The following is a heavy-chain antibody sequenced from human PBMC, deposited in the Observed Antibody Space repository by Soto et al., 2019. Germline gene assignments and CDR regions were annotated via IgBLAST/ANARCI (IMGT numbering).Heavy chain of an antibody. Sequence: ASVKVSCKASGYTFTSYGISWVRQAPGQGLEWMGWISAYNGNTNYAQKLQGRVTMTTDTSTSTAYMELRSLRSDDTAVYYCARDGGNSVRYYYYYGMDVWGQGTTVTVSS. J-gene: IGHJ6*02. CDR3: ARDGGNSVRYYYYYGMDV. CDR2: ISAYNGNT. D-gene: IGHD2-21*02. CDR1: GYTFTSYG. V-gene: IGHV1-18*01.